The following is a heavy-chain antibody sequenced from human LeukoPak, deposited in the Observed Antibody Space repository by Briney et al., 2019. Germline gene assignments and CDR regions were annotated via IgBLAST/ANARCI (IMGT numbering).Heavy chain of an antibody. J-gene: IGHJ4*02. CDR1: GFTFDDYA. Sequence: GGSLRLSCAASGFTFDDYAMHWVRQAPGKGLEWVSGISWNSGSIGYADSVKGRFTISRDNAKNSLYLQMNSLRAEDTALYHCARDFFRYCSSTSCYRPFDYWGQGTLVTVSS. CDR2: ISWNSGSI. D-gene: IGHD2-2*01. V-gene: IGHV3-9*01. CDR3: ARDFFRYCSSTSCYRPFDY.